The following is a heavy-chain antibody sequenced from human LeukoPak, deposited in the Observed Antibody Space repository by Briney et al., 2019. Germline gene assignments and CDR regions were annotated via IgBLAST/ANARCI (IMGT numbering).Heavy chain of an antibody. CDR1: GYTFTSYD. CDR2: MNPNSGNT. D-gene: IGHD3-22*01. V-gene: IGHV1-8*01. J-gene: IGHJ4*02. CDR3: ARGRLGYDSSGYYYGVYLHFDY. Sequence: ASVKVSCKASGYTFTSYDIYGVRQATGQGLEWMGWMNPNSGNTGYAQKFQGRVTMTRNTSISTAYMELSSLRPEDTAVYYCARGRLGYDSSGYYYGVYLHFDYWGQGTLVTVSS.